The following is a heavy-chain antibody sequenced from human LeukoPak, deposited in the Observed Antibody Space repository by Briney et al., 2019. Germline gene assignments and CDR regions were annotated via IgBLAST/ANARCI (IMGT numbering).Heavy chain of an antibody. CDR1: GFTFSSYG. D-gene: IGHD3-10*01. Sequence: GGSLRLSCAASGFTFSSYGMSWVRQAPGKGLEWVSAISGSGDSTYYADSVKGRFTISRDNSKNTLYLQMNSLRVEDTAVYYCAKDRGIISDYWGQGTLVTVSS. V-gene: IGHV3-23*01. CDR3: AKDRGIISDY. CDR2: ISGSGDST. J-gene: IGHJ4*02.